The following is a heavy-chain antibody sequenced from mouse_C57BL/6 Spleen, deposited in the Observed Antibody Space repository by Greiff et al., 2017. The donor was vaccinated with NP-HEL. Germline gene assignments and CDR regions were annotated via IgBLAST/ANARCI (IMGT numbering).Heavy chain of an antibody. J-gene: IGHJ4*01. CDR2: IHPNSGST. D-gene: IGHD2-1*01. CDR3: ARHYGNYDAMDY. V-gene: IGHV1-64*01. Sequence: VQLQQPGAELVKPGASVKLSCKASGYTFTSYWMHWVKQRPGQGLEWIGMIHPNSGSTNYNEKFKSKATLTVDKSSSTAYMQLSSLTSEDSAVYYCARHYGNYDAMDYWGQGTSVTVSS. CDR1: GYTFTSYW.